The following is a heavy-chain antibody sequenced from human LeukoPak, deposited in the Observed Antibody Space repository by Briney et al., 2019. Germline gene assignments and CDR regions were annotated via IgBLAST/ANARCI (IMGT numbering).Heavy chain of an antibody. V-gene: IGHV4-31*03. CDR2: IYYSGST. D-gene: IGHD3-3*02. Sequence: PSQTLSLTCTVSGGSISSGGYYWSWIRQHPGKGLEWIGYIYYSGSTYYNPSLKSRVTISVDTSKNQFSLKLSSVTAADTAVYYCASTKLEGPYYYYYGMDVWGQGTTVTVSS. CDR3: ASTKLEGPYYYYYGMDV. J-gene: IGHJ6*02. CDR1: GGSISSGGYY.